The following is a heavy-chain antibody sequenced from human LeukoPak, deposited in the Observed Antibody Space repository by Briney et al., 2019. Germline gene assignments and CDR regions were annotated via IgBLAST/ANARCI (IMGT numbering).Heavy chain of an antibody. D-gene: IGHD2-2*02. CDR1: GFTFSSYG. V-gene: IGHV3-48*04. Sequence: GGSLRLSCVASGFTFSSYGMHWVRQAPGKGLEWVSYISGGGSPIYYADSVKGRFTISRDNAKNSLYLQMNSLRAEDTAVYYCVRAVPAAILGAFDIWGQGTMVTVSS. CDR2: ISGGGSPI. J-gene: IGHJ3*02. CDR3: VRAVPAAILGAFDI.